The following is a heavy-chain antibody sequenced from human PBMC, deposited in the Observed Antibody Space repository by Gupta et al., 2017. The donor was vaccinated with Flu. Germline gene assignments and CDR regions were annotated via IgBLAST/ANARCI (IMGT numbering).Heavy chain of an antibody. CDR1: GASLTELA. CDR3: VPSSALDAFHI. CDR2: FHPEDGET. V-gene: IGHV1-24*01. Sequence: QVKVVQSGAEVKKPGASVTVSCKVSGASLTELAMHWVRQAPGKGLEWVGRFHPEDGETMYAERLQGRVTMTEDTSTDTSYMELTSLKFEDTGVYYCVPSSALDAFHIWGQGTMITVSS. J-gene: IGHJ3*02.